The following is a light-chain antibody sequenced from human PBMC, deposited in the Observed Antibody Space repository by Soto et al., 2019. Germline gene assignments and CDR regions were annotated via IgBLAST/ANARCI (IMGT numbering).Light chain of an antibody. J-gene: IGLJ1*01. CDR2: EVS. CDR3: FSYTSSGTYV. Sequence: QSALTQPASVSGSPGQSITISCTGTSSDVGNYKYVSWYQQHPGKAPKLMIYEVSNRPSGVSNRFSGSKSGNTAPLTISGLQAEDENDYYCFSYTSSGTYVFGTGTKVTVL. V-gene: IGLV2-14*01. CDR1: SSDVGNYKY.